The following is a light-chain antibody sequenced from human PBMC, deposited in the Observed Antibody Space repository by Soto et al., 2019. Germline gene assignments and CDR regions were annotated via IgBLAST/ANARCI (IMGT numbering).Light chain of an antibody. CDR2: EVS. CDR1: SSDVGGYNY. CDR3: SSYAGSNNLV. V-gene: IGLV2-8*01. Sequence: QSVLTQPPSASGSPGQSVTISCTGTSSDVGGYNYVSWYQQHPGKAPKLMIYEVSKRPSGVPDRFSGSKSGNTASLTVSGLQAEDEADYYCSSYAGSNNLVFVGGTKLTVL. J-gene: IGLJ2*01.